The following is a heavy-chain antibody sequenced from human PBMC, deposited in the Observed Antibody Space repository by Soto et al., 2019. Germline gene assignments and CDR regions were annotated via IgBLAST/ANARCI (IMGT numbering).Heavy chain of an antibody. Sequence: GGSLRLSCAASGFTFSGSAMHWVRQAFGKGLEWVGRIRSKANSYATAYAASVKGRFTISRDDSKNTAYLQMNSLKTEDTAVYYCTRSVGNSNYDYWGQGTLVTVSS. D-gene: IGHD4-4*01. CDR2: IRSKANSYAT. J-gene: IGHJ4*02. V-gene: IGHV3-73*01. CDR3: TRSVGNSNYDY. CDR1: GFTFSGSA.